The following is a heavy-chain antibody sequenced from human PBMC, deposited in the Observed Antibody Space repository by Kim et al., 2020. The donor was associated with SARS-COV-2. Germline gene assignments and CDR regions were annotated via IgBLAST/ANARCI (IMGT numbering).Heavy chain of an antibody. V-gene: IGHV4-31*03. J-gene: IGHJ4*02. CDR3: ERWVDTAMATGFDY. CDR2: IYYSGST. D-gene: IGHD5-18*01. CDR1: GGSISSGGYY. Sequence: SETLSLTCTVSGGSISSGGYYWSWIRQHPGKGLEWIGYIYYSGSTYYNPSLKSRVTISVDTSKNQSSLKLSSVTAADTAVYYCERWVDTAMATGFDYWGQGTLVTVSS.